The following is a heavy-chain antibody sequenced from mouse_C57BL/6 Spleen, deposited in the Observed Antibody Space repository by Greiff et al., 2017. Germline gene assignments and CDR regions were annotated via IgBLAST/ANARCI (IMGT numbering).Heavy chain of an antibody. CDR3: ARDGYHYCDY. J-gene: IGHJ2*01. Sequence: VQLQQSGAELVRPGASVKLSCKASGYTFTDYYINWVKQRPGQGLEWIARIYPGSGNTYYNEKFKGKATLTAEKSSSTAYMQLSSLTSEDSAVYFCARDGYHYCDYWGQGTTLTVSS. V-gene: IGHV1-76*01. CDR1: GYTFTDYY. D-gene: IGHD2-3*01. CDR2: IYPGSGNT.